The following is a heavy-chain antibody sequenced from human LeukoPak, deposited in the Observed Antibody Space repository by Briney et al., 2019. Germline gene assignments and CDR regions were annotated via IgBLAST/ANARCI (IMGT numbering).Heavy chain of an antibody. CDR1: GLTFSDYY. J-gene: IGHJ4*02. CDR2: ISSSGSTI. Sequence: GGSLRLSCAASGLTFSDYYMSWIRQAPGKGLEWVSYISSSGSTIYYADSVKGRFTISRDNAKNSLYLQMNSLRAEDTAVYYCASFPAYYYDSSGYNDYWGQGTLVTVSS. V-gene: IGHV3-11*01. D-gene: IGHD3-22*01. CDR3: ASFPAYYYDSSGYNDY.